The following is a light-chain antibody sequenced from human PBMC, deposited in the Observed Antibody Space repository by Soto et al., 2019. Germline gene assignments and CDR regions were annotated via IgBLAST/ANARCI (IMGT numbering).Light chain of an antibody. Sequence: QSVLTQPASVSGSPGQSITISCTGTSSDVGAYTFVSWYQQHLDKVPKLMIFDASRRPSGVSDRFSGSKSGNTAPLTISGLQPEDEADYYCSSYTSSSTHVFGSGTKLTVL. CDR3: SSYTSSSTHV. CDR1: SSDVGAYTF. J-gene: IGLJ1*01. CDR2: DAS. V-gene: IGLV2-14*03.